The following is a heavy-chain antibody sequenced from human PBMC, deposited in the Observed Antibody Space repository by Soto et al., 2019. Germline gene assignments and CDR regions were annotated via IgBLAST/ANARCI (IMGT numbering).Heavy chain of an antibody. CDR3: ARGQGTMVRGVIVPSWFDP. Sequence: ASVKVSCKASGYTFTSYDINWVRQATGQGLEWMGWMNPNSGNTGYAQKFQGRVTMTRNTSISTAYMELSSLRSEDTAVYYCARGQGTMVRGVIVPSWFDPWGQGTLVTVSS. CDR1: GYTFTSYD. CDR2: MNPNSGNT. J-gene: IGHJ5*02. D-gene: IGHD3-10*01. V-gene: IGHV1-8*01.